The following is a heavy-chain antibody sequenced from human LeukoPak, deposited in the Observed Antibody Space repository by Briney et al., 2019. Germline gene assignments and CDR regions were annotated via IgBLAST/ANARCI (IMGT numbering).Heavy chain of an antibody. CDR2: INSDGSST. J-gene: IGHJ4*02. Sequence: GGSLILSCAASGLTLSSYWMHWVRQAPGKGLVWVSRINSDGSSTRYADSVKGRFTISRDNAKNTLYLQMNSLRAEDTAVYYCAELTSMVEQYWGQGTLVTVSS. V-gene: IGHV3-74*01. CDR3: AELTSMVEQY. CDR1: GLTLSSYW. D-gene: IGHD3-10*01.